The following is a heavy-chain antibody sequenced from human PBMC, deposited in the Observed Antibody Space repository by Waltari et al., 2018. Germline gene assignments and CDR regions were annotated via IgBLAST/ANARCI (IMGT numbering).Heavy chain of an antibody. V-gene: IGHV1-24*01. CDR1: GYPLTELL. CDR2: FYPEDGKT. Sequence: QVQLVLSGAEVKKPGASVKVTCKVYGYPLTELLMPWVRKAPGKGLEWMVGFYPEDGKTIYAQKFQGRVTMTEDTSTDTAYMELSSLRSEDTAVYYCATDRLEYSSSSFYSYWGQGTLVTVSS. J-gene: IGHJ4*02. D-gene: IGHD6-6*01. CDR3: ATDRLEYSSSSFYSY.